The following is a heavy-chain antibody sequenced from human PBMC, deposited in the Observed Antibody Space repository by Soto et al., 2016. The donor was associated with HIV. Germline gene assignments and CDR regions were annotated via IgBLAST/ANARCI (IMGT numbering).Heavy chain of an antibody. Sequence: QVQLVQSGPELKEPGASVKVSCKISGPSFPTFHIHWVREAPGQGLEWMGWISPNSQTTNYAQKFQGRVTMSRDTSITTAYMELSRLRSDDTAVYYCARDYYTSGEFITRPNYFDLWGLAPWSLSPQ. D-gene: IGHD3-16*01. CDR1: GPSFPTFH. J-gene: IGHJ2*01. CDR2: ISPNSQTT. CDR3: ARDYYTSGEFITRPNYFDL. V-gene: IGHV1-2*02.